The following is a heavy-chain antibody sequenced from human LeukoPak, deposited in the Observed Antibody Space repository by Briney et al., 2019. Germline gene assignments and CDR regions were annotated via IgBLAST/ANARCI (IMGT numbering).Heavy chain of an antibody. V-gene: IGHV4-59*01. J-gene: IGHJ4*02. CDR1: GGSISSYY. CDR3: ASTLPSGTSDY. Sequence: TSETLSLTCTVSGGSISSYYWSWIRQPPGKGLEWIAYIYYSGTTNYNPSLKSRVTISVDTVRNQFSLKLSSVTAADTAVYYCASTLPSGTSDYWGQGTLVTVSS. D-gene: IGHD3-10*01. CDR2: IYYSGTT.